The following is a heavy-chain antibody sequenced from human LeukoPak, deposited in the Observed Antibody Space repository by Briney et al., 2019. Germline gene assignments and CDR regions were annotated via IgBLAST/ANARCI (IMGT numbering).Heavy chain of an antibody. D-gene: IGHD3-10*01. Sequence: GGSLRLSCAASGFTFSSYAMHWVRQAPGKGLEWVAVISYDGSNKYYADSVKGRFTISRDNSENTLYLQMNSLRAEDTAVYYCARDLGDWGQGTMVTVSS. V-gene: IGHV3-30-3*01. CDR2: ISYDGSNK. CDR3: ARDLGD. J-gene: IGHJ3*01. CDR1: GFTFSSYA.